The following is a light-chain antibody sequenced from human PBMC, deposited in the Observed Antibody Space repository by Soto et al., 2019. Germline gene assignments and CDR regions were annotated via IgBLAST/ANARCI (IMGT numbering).Light chain of an antibody. CDR2: EVS. V-gene: IGLV2-14*01. CDR1: SXDIGGNYY. J-gene: IGLJ3*02. CDR3: SSYTSNTLVV. Sequence: QSALTQPASVSGSPGXXXXXXXTGTSXDIGGNYYVSWYQQHPGKAPKLMIYEVSSRPSGVSNRFSGSKSGNTASLTISGLQAEDEADYYCSSYTSNTLVVFGGGTKLTVL.